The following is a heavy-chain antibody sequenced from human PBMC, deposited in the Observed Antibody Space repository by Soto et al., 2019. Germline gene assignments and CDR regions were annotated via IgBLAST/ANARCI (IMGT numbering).Heavy chain of an antibody. CDR3: ARAIYGSSGYYIDY. CDR2: IYHSGST. CDR1: GGSISSGGYS. J-gene: IGHJ4*02. V-gene: IGHV4-30-2*01. Sequence: SETLSLTCAVSGGSISSGGYSWSWIRQPPGKGLEWIGYIYHSGSTYYNPSLKSRVTISVDRSKNQFSLKLSSVTAADTAVYYCARAIYGSSGYYIDYWGQGTLVTVSS. D-gene: IGHD3-22*01.